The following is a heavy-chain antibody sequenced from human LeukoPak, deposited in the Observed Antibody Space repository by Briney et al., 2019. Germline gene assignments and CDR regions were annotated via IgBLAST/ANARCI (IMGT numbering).Heavy chain of an antibody. CDR3: AGLVGRYSSGLYYYYFDY. J-gene: IGHJ4*02. CDR1: GDSINSLDL. V-gene: IGHV4-4*02. D-gene: IGHD3-22*01. CDR2: RYLSGTT. Sequence: SGTLSLTCTVSGDSINSLDLWSWVRQPPGKGLEWIGERYLSGTTHSNPSVKSRVTISIDKSKNQFFLNLSSVTAADTAVYYCAGLVGRYSSGLYYYYFDYWGQGTLVTVSS.